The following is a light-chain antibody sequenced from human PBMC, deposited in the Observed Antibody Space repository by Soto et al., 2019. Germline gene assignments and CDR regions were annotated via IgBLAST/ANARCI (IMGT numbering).Light chain of an antibody. V-gene: IGKV1-39*01. CDR1: QSISTY. Sequence: DVQMTQYPSSLSASVGDRVTITCRASQSISTYLNWYQQRPGKAPKLLIYAAYTLQSGVPSRFSGRGSGTDFTLTISSLQPEDFATYYCQQSYSSPRTFAQGAKVDI. J-gene: IGKJ1*01. CDR2: AAY. CDR3: QQSYSSPRT.